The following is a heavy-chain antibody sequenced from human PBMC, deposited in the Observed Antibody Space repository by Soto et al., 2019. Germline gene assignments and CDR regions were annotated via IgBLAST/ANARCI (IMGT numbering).Heavy chain of an antibody. D-gene: IGHD3-22*01. J-gene: IGHJ4*02. V-gene: IGHV3-48*03. CDR2: ISSSGSTI. Sequence: GGSLRLSCAASGFTFSSYEMNWVRQAPGKGLEWVSYISSSGSTIYYADSVKGRFTISRDNAKNSLYLQMNSLRAEDTAVYYCARGYTMIAAYYFDYWGQGTLVTVSS. CDR1: GFTFSSYE. CDR3: ARGYTMIAAYYFDY.